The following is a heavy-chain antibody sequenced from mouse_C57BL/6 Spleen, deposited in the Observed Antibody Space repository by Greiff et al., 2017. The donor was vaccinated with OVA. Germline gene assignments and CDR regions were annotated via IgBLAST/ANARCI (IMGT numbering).Heavy chain of an antibody. D-gene: IGHD2-5*01. CDR3: AYSNYPAWFAY. CDR2: INPNNGGT. J-gene: IGHJ3*01. V-gene: IGHV1-22*01. CDR1: GYTFTDYN. Sequence: VQLKQSGPELVKPGASVKMSCKASGYTFTDYNMHWVKQSHGKSLEWIGYINPNNGGTSYNQKFKGKATLTVNKSSSTAYMELRSLTSEDSAVYYCAYSNYPAWFAYWGQGTLVTVSA.